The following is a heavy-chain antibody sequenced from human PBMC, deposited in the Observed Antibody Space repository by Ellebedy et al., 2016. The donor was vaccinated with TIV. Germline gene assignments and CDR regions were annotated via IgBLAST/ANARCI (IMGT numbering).Heavy chain of an antibody. CDR1: GGTFSSYA. V-gene: IGHV1-69*04. CDR3: ANTAMAVDYFYGMDV. J-gene: IGHJ6*02. D-gene: IGHD5-18*01. CDR2: IIPIFGLA. Sequence: AASVKVSCKASGGTFSSYAISWVRQAPGQGLEWMGRIIPIFGLANYTQKFQGRVTITADRSTSTAYMELSSLRSEDTAVYYCANTAMAVDYFYGMDVWGQGTTVTVTS.